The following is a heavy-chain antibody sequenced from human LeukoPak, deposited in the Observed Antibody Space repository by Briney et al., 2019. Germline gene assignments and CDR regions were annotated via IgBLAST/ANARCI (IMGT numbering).Heavy chain of an antibody. J-gene: IGHJ2*01. Sequence: PGGSLRLSCAASVFTFSSYSMNWVRQAPGKGLEWVSYISSSSSTIYYADSVKGRFTISRDNAKDSLYLQMNSLRAEDTAVYYCARTVTTYWYFDLWGRGTLVTVSS. V-gene: IGHV3-48*01. CDR2: ISSSSSTI. D-gene: IGHD4-17*01. CDR1: VFTFSSYS. CDR3: ARTVTTYWYFDL.